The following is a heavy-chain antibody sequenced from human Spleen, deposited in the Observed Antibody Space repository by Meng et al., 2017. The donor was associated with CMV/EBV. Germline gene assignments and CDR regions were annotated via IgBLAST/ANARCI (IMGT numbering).Heavy chain of an antibody. CDR3: ARGYHDREFRS. D-gene: IGHD3-22*01. CDR1: GFTFNKFW. Sequence: GESLKISCVVSGFTFNKFWMTWVRQAPGKGLEWVANIKEDGSEKNYVDSVKGRFTISRDNAKNSLYLQMNSLRAEDTAVYFCARGYHDREFRSWGKGTLVTVSS. CDR2: IKEDGSEK. V-gene: IGHV3-7*04. J-gene: IGHJ5*02.